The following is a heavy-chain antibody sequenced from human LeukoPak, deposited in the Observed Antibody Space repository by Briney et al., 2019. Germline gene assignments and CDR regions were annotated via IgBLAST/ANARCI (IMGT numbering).Heavy chain of an antibody. J-gene: IGHJ4*02. Sequence: ETLSLTCTVSGGSIDSYYLSWIRQPPGKGLEWLGYIYHSGSTKYNPSLKSRVTISVDMSKKQFSLKLNSVTAADTAVYYCARNALVVPYYFDYWGQGTLVTVSS. D-gene: IGHD6-6*01. V-gene: IGHV4-59*08. CDR3: ARNALVVPYYFDY. CDR2: IYHSGST. CDR1: GGSIDSYY.